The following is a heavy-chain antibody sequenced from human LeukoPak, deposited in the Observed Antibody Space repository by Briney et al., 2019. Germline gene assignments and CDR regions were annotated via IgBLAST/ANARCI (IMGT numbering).Heavy chain of an antibody. J-gene: IGHJ4*02. CDR2: VRFDGSNE. Sequence: GGSLRLSCAASGFTFSSYGMHWVRQAPGKGLEWVAFVRFDGSNEYYADSAKGRFTISRDSSKNTLYLQMNSLRTEDTAVYYCAKDLREYYYDRSGSKYFDYWGQGTLVTVSS. D-gene: IGHD3-22*01. V-gene: IGHV3-30*02. CDR3: AKDLREYYYDRSGSKYFDY. CDR1: GFTFSSYG.